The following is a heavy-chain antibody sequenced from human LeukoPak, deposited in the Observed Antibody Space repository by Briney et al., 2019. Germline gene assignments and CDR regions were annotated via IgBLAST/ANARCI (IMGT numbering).Heavy chain of an antibody. V-gene: IGHV3-74*01. Sequence: GGSLRLSCAASGFTFSSYWMHWVRQAPGKGLVWVSRINSDGSSTSYADSVKGRFTISRDNAKNTLYLQMNSLRAEDTAVYYCARRGRPGRYYYYGMDVWGQGTTVTVSS. CDR2: INSDGSST. CDR3: ARRGRPGRYYYYGMDV. J-gene: IGHJ6*02. CDR1: GFTFSSYW. D-gene: IGHD3-10*01.